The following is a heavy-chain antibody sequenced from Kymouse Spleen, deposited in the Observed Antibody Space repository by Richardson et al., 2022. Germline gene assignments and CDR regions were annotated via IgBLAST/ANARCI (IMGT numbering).Heavy chain of an antibody. CDR3: ASIEYSSSYYYYYGMDV. V-gene: IGHV5-51*01. CDR1: GYSFTSYW. CDR2: IYPGDSDT. Sequence: EVQLVQSGAEVKKPGESLKISCKGSGYSFTSYWIGWVRQMPGKGLEWMGIIYPGDSDTRYSPSFQGQVTISADKSISTAYLQWSSLKASDTAMYYCASIEYSSSYYYYYGMDVWGQGTTVTVSS. J-gene: IGHJ6*02. D-gene: IGHD6-6*01.